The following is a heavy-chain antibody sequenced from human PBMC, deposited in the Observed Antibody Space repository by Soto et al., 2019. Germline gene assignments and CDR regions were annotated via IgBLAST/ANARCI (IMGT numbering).Heavy chain of an antibody. CDR3: ARWTYSSSWYASYYYGMDV. CDR1: GFTVSSNY. D-gene: IGHD6-13*01. Sequence: GGSLRLSCAASGFTVSSNYMSWVRQAPGKGLEWVSVIYSGGSTYYADSVKGRFTISRDNAKNTLYLQMNSLRAEDTAVYYCARWTYSSSWYASYYYGMDVWGQGTTVTVSS. CDR2: IYSGGST. J-gene: IGHJ6*02. V-gene: IGHV3-66*01.